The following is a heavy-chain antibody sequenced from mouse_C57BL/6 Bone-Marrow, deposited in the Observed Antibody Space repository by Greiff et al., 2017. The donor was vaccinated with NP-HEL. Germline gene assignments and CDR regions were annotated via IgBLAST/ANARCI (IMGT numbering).Heavy chain of an antibody. CDR1: GYTFTDYE. Sequence: VQLQQSGAELVRPGASVTLSCKASGYTFTDYEMHWVKQTPVHGLEWIGAIDPETGGTAYNQKFKGKAILTADKSSNTAYMELRSLTSEDSAVYDCTRSGGTMTTTRASSWFAYWGQGTLVTVSA. CDR3: TRSGGTMTTTRASSWFAY. CDR2: IDPETGGT. J-gene: IGHJ3*01. V-gene: IGHV1-15*01. D-gene: IGHD2-4*01.